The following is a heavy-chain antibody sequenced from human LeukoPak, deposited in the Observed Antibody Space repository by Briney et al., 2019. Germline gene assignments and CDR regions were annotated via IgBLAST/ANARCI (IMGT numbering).Heavy chain of an antibody. CDR2: ISAFNGHT. CDR3: ARSYYYDSRGYYQIPGNACDI. Sequence: GASVKVSCKASGYTFTSYGVSWVRQAPGQGLEWIGWISAFNGHTNYAQKLQGRVTMTIDTSTRTVYMELRSLTSDDTAVYYCARSYYYDSRGYYQIPGNACDIWGQGTMVTVSS. J-gene: IGHJ3*02. D-gene: IGHD3-22*01. V-gene: IGHV1-18*01. CDR1: GYTFTSYG.